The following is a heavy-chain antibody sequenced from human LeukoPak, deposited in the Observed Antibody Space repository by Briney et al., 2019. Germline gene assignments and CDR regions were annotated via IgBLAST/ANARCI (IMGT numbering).Heavy chain of an antibody. CDR2: IYYSGST. D-gene: IGHD4-17*01. Sequence: SETLSLTCTVSGGSVSSGSYYWSWIRQPPGKGLEWIGYIYYSGSTNYNPSLKSRVTISVDTSKNQFSLKLSSVTAADTAVYYCARDRTDGDSDYWGQRTLVTVSS. CDR1: GGSVSSGSYY. J-gene: IGHJ4*02. CDR3: ARDRTDGDSDY. V-gene: IGHV4-61*01.